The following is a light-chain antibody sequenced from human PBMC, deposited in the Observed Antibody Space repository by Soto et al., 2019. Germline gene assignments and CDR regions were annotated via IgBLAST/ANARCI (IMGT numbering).Light chain of an antibody. J-gene: IGKJ1*01. V-gene: IGKV3-15*01. CDR1: QGISTN. CDR2: GAS. Sequence: EIVMTQSPATLSVSPGERATLSCRASQGISTNLAWYQQKPGQAPRLLIYGASTRATGIPSRFSGSGSGTEFTLTISSLQSDDFAVSYCQPYSNWPPWTFGQGTKVDFK. CDR3: QPYSNWPPWT.